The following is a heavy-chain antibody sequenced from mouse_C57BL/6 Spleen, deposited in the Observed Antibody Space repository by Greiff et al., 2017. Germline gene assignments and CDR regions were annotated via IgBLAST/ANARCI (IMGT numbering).Heavy chain of an antibody. CDR3: ASTTVVATPYAMDY. V-gene: IGHV1-64*01. Sequence: QVQLKQPGAELVKPGASVKLSCKASGYTFTSYWMHWVKQRPGQGLEWIGMIHPNSGSTNYNEKFKSKATLTVDKSSSTAYMQLSSLTSEDSAVYFCASTTVVATPYAMDYWGQGTSVTVSS. D-gene: IGHD1-1*01. CDR1: GYTFTSYW. J-gene: IGHJ4*01. CDR2: IHPNSGST.